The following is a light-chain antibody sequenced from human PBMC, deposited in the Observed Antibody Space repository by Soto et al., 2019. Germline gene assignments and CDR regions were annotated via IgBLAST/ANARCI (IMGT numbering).Light chain of an antibody. J-gene: IGLJ2*01. Sequence: QSALTRPPSASGSPGQSVTISCTGTSSDVGGHNFVSWYQQHPGKAPKFLIYEVTKRPSGVPDRFSGSKSGITASLTVSGLQADDEAYYYCSAYAGNNNPVIFGGGTQLTVL. CDR1: SSDVGGHNF. CDR2: EVT. CDR3: SAYAGNNNPVI. V-gene: IGLV2-8*01.